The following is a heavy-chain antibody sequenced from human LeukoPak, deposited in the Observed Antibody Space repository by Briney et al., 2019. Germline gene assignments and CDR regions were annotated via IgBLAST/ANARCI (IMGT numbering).Heavy chain of an antibody. CDR1: GFTFSTYA. V-gene: IGHV3-23*01. Sequence: PGGSLRLSCAASGFTFSTYAMRLVRQAPGKRLEWVSSISGSDGSTYYADSVKGRFTISRDNSKNTLYLQMNSLRAEDTAVYYCAKGESHPKYYFDYWGQGTLVTVSS. J-gene: IGHJ4*02. CDR3: AKGESHPKYYFDY. CDR2: ISGSDGST. D-gene: IGHD3-10*01.